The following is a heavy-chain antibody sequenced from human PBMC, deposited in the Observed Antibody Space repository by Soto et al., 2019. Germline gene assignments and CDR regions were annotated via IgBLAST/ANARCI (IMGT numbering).Heavy chain of an antibody. J-gene: IGHJ6*03. CDR3: AKNGLWSLELRLYYYMDV. CDR1: GFTFSSYA. V-gene: IGHV3-23*01. CDR2: ISGSGGST. D-gene: IGHD1-7*01. Sequence: EVQLLESGGGLVQPGGSLRLSCAASGFTFSSYAMSWVRQAPGKGLEWVSAISGSGGSTYYADSVKGRFTISRDNSKNTLYLQMNSLRAEDTAVYYCAKNGLWSLELRLYYYMDVWGKGTTVTVSS.